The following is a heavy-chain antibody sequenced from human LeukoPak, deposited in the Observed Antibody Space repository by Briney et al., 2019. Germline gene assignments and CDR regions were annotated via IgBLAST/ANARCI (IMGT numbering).Heavy chain of an antibody. CDR2: MNPKSGNT. J-gene: IGHJ5*02. CDR1: GYTFTSYD. CDR3: ARGGAPGIAVAGTREDWFDP. V-gene: IGHV1-8*01. Sequence: ASVKVSCKASGYTFTSYDIDWVRQATGQGLEWMGWMNPKSGNTGYAQKFQGRVTMTRNTSISTAYMELSSLRSEDTAVYYCARGGAPGIAVAGTREDWFDPWGQGTLVTVSS. D-gene: IGHD6-19*01.